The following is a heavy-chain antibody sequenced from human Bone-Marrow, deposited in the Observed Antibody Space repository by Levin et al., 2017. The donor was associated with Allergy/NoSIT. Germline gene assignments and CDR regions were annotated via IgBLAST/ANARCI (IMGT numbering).Heavy chain of an antibody. Sequence: ASVKVSCKTSGYTFTSYHVYWVRQAPGQGLEWMGYINPNSGDTGYAQKFQGRVTLTRNSSINTAYMELSGLRSEDTAMYYCARGDCYSRSCYGPDWFDPWGQGTQVTVSS. CDR3: ARGDCYSRSCYGPDWFDP. D-gene: IGHD2-15*01. J-gene: IGHJ5*02. V-gene: IGHV1-8*01. CDR1: GYTFTSYH. CDR2: INPNSGDT.